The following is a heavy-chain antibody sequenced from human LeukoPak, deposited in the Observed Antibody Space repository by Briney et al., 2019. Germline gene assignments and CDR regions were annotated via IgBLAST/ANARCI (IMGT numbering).Heavy chain of an antibody. J-gene: IGHJ4*02. Sequence: ASVKVSCKASGYTFTSYDINWVRQATGQGLEWMGWMNPNSGNTGYAQKFQGRVTMTRNTSISTAYMELSSLRSEDTAVYYCARMSPVTTYDSDYWGQGTLVTVSS. CDR3: ARMSPVTTYDSDY. V-gene: IGHV1-8*01. D-gene: IGHD4-4*01. CDR1: GYTFTSYD. CDR2: MNPNSGNT.